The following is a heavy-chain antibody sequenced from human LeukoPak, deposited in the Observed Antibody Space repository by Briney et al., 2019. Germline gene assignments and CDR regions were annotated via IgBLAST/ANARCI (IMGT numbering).Heavy chain of an antibody. CDR2: ISSSSNYI. D-gene: IGHD3-3*01. CDR1: GFTFSSHS. V-gene: IGHV3-21*01. Sequence: GGSLRLSCAASGFTFSSHSMNWVRQAPGKGLEWVSSISSSSNYIYYADSVKGRFTISRDNAKNSLYLQMNSLRAEDTAVYYCARVGVVKRGTFDYWGQGTLVTVSS. CDR3: ARVGVVKRGTFDY. J-gene: IGHJ4*02.